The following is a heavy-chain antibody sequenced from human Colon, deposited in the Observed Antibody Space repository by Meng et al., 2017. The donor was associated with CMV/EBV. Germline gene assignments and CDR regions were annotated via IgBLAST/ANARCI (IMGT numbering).Heavy chain of an antibody. CDR3: IKEDWYFDF. CDR2: IYPQNGGT. V-gene: IGHV1-2*02. J-gene: IGHJ4*02. Sequence: QVQLIQSGTEVKKPGASVKVPCKTSGYPFTAKHLHWVRHAPGQGLEWMGWIYPQNGGTYFAQKFQGGVTMTSDTSISTAYMELSSLTSDDTAIYYCIKEDWYFDFWGQGTLVTVSS. CDR1: GYPFTAKH. D-gene: IGHD2-21*01.